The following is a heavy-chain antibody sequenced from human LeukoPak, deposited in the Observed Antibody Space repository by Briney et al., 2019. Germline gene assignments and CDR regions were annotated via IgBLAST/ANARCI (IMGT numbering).Heavy chain of an antibody. CDR3: ARGCGSTSCYLLDY. CDR1: GYTFTNYG. V-gene: IGHV1-18*01. J-gene: IGHJ4*02. CDR2: ISGYNGDT. Sequence: ASVKVSCKASGYTFTNYGIGWVRQAPGQGLEWMGWISGYNGDTNYAQKFQDRVTMTTDTSTSTAYMEWRSLRSDDTAFYYCARGCGSTSCYLLDYWGQGTLVTVSS. D-gene: IGHD2-2*01.